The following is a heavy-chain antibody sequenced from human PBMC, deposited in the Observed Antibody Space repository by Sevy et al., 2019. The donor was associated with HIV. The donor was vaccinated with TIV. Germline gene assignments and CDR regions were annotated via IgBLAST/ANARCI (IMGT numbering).Heavy chain of an antibody. Sequence: ASVKVSCKASGYTFTNYHITWVRQAPGQGLEWMGWITPNNGNTNYARRLQGGVTMTTDTSTATAYMELRSLRSDDTAVYYCARAPSGSQGPGQYFHHWGQGTLVTVSS. CDR3: ARAPSGSQGPGQYFHH. CDR2: ITPNNGNT. D-gene: IGHD1-26*01. V-gene: IGHV1-18*01. J-gene: IGHJ1*01. CDR1: GYTFTNYH.